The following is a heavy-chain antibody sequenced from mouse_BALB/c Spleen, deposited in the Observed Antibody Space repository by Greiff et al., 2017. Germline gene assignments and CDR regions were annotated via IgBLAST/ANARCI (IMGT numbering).Heavy chain of an antibody. J-gene: IGHJ4*01. CDR2: ISSGSSTI. D-gene: IGHD2-3*01. CDR3: ARSREDGYYLYAMDY. V-gene: IGHV5-17*02. CDR1: GFTFSSFG. Sequence: EVKLVESGGGLVQPGGSRKLSCAASGFTFSSFGMYWVRQAPEKGLEWVAYISSGSSTIYYADTVKGRFTISRDNPKNTLFLQMTSLRSEDTAMYYCARSREDGYYLYAMDYWGQGTSVTVSS.